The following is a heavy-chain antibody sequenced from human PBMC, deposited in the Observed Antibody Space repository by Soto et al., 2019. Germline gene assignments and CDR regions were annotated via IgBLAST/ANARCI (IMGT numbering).Heavy chain of an antibody. CDR1: GYSFITNA. V-gene: IGHV1-3*01. D-gene: IGHD2-21*01. J-gene: IGHJ6*02. CDR3: ARGVGPTYSYSYGMEA. CDR2: IKPGTGTT. Sequence: ASVKVSCKTSGYSFITNAMHWVRQAPGQRLEWLGWIKPGTGTTKYSQKFQGRVNITRDTSASTAYLELSTLRSEDTAVYFCARGVGPTYSYSYGMEAWGQGTTVTVSS.